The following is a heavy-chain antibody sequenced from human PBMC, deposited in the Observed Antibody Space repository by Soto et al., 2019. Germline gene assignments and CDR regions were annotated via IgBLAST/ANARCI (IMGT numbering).Heavy chain of an antibody. D-gene: IGHD3-10*01. CDR1: GGSFSGYY. V-gene: IGHV4-34*01. CDR3: ARGHGSGSSPIGY. CDR2: INHSGST. Sequence: SETLSLSCAVYGGSFSGYYWSWIRQPPGKGLEWIGEINHSGSTNYNPSLKSRVTISVDTSKNQFSLKLSSVTAADTAVYYCARGHGSGSSPIGYWGQGTLVTVS. J-gene: IGHJ4*02.